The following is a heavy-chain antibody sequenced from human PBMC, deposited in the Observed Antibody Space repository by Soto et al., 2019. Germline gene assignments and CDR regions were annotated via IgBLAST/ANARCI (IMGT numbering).Heavy chain of an antibody. V-gene: IGHV1-18*04. CDR2: ISAYNGNT. CDR3: AGAQAAGKGYNWFGP. CDR1: GDASTISG. J-gene: IGHJ5*02. D-gene: IGHD6-13*01. Sequence: ASVKAPSTASGDASTISGTSGVRQDPVQGPEWVGWISAYNGNTNYAQKLQSRVTMTTATSTSTANVERRSVRSDDTAMYYCAGAQAAGKGYNWFGPRGQGTLVTVSS.